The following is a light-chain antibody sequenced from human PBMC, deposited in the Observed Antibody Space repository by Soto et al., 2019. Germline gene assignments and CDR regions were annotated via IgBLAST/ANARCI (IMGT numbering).Light chain of an antibody. CDR2: AAS. CDR1: QGISNY. J-gene: IGKJ1*01. Sequence: DIQMTQPPSSLSAAVVDRVTITCLASQGISNYLAWYQQKTGKAPNLLIYAASSLQSGVPSRFSGSGYGTDFNLTISSLQSDDFAIYYCQQYNPYSRTFGQGTKVDI. CDR3: QQYNPYSRT. V-gene: IGKV1-16*01.